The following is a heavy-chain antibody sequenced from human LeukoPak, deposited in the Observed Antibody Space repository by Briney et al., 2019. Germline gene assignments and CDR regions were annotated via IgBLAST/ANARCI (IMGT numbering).Heavy chain of an antibody. CDR3: AKDGFSTYYYDSSGLDASDT. J-gene: IGHJ3*02. CDR1: GFTFSSSG. Sequence: GGSLRLSCAASGFTFSSSGMHWGRQAPGKGLEWGAVISYDGSNKYYADSVRGRFTISRDTSKNTLYLQMNSLRAEDTAVYYCAKDGFSTYYYDSSGLDASDTWGQGTMVTVSS. CDR2: ISYDGSNK. V-gene: IGHV3-30*18. D-gene: IGHD3-22*01.